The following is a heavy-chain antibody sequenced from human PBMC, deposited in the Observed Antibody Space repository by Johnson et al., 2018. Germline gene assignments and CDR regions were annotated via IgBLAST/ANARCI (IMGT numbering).Heavy chain of an antibody. D-gene: IGHD3-10*01. CDR2: IGTAGVT. CDR3: ARSPRIPSTMVRGVTNNYGIDV. Sequence: VQLVESGGGLVKPRGSLRLSCAASGFTFSSYDMHWVRQATGKGLEWVSAIGTAGVTYYPGSVKGRFTISRENAKNSLYLQMNSLGAGDTAVYYCARSPRIPSTMVRGVTNNYGIDVWGHGTTVTVSS. V-gene: IGHV3-13*01. J-gene: IGHJ6*02. CDR1: GFTFSSYD.